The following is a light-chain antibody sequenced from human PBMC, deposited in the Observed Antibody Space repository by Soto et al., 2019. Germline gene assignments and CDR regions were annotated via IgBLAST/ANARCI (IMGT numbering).Light chain of an antibody. V-gene: IGKV3-15*01. CDR3: QQYNNWPPYT. CDR2: GAS. CDR1: QRVSSN. Sequence: ELVMTQSPVPLSVSPGARATLSCRASQRVSSNVAWYQQKPGQAPRLLIYGASARATGIPASFSGSGSATEFTLPISSLQSPDFAAYYCQQYNNWPPYTFGQGTKVDIK. J-gene: IGKJ2*01.